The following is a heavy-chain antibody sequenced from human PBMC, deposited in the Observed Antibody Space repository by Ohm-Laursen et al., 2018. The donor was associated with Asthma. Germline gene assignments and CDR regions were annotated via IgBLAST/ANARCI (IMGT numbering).Heavy chain of an antibody. Sequence: SLRLSCAASGFTFSSYSMNWVRQAPGKGLEWVSYISSSGSTIYYADSVKGRFTISRDNAKNSLYLQMNSLRAEDTAVYYCARESLGLFDYWGQGTLVTVSS. CDR3: ARESLGLFDY. V-gene: IGHV3-48*04. CDR1: GFTFSSYS. J-gene: IGHJ4*02. CDR2: ISSSGSTI. D-gene: IGHD5-18*01.